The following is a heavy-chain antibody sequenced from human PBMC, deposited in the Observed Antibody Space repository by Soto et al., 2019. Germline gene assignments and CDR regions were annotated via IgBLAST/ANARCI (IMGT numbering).Heavy chain of an antibody. CDR3: ARDAVYTIDPIVGATTYYYGMDV. D-gene: IGHD1-26*01. CDR2: IIPIFGTA. CDR1: GGTFSSYA. J-gene: IGHJ6*02. V-gene: IGHV1-69*13. Sequence: ASVKVSCKASGGTFSSYAISWVRQAPGQGLEWMGGIIPIFGTANYAQKFQGRVTITADESTSTAYMELSSLRSEDTAVYYCARDAVYTIDPIVGATTYYYGMDVWGQGTTVTVSS.